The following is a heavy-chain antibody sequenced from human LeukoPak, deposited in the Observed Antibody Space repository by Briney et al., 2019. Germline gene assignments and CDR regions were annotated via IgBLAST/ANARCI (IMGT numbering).Heavy chain of an antibody. Sequence: SETLSLTCTVSGASINTYFLSWIRQPPGKGLEWIGFIYYSGSTNYNPSLKSRVTMSVDTSKNQFSLKLSSVTAADTAVYYCARAEYSSTYFLDVWGQGTTVTVSS. J-gene: IGHJ6*02. CDR3: ARAEYSSTYFLDV. CDR1: GASINTYF. CDR2: IYYSGST. D-gene: IGHD6-6*01. V-gene: IGHV4-59*08.